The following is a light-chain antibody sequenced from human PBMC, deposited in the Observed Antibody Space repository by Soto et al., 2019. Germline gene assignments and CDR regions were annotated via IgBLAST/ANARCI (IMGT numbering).Light chain of an antibody. V-gene: IGLV6-57*04. J-gene: IGLJ2*01. CDR1: SGSIGSNS. CDR2: EDD. CDR3: QSYDTNTVL. Sequence: FMLTQPHSVSESPGKTVTISCTRSSGSIGSNSVQWYQQRPGSAPSIVIYEDDQRPSGVPNRFAGSIDRSSNSASLTISGLQTEDEADYYCQSYDTNTVLFGGGTKVTVL.